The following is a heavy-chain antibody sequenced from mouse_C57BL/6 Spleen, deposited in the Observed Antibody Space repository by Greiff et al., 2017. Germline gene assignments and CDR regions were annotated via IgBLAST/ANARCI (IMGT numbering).Heavy chain of an antibody. CDR2: IDPETGGT. CDR3: TRTGGYYGFDY. CDR1: GYTFTDYE. J-gene: IGHJ2*01. Sequence: VKLMESGAELVRPGASVTLSCKASGYTFTDYEMHWVKQTPVHGLEWIGAIDPETGGTAYNQKFKGKAILTADKSSSTAYMELRSLTSEDSAVYYCTRTGGYYGFDYWGQGTTLTVSS. D-gene: IGHD2-3*01. V-gene: IGHV1-15*01.